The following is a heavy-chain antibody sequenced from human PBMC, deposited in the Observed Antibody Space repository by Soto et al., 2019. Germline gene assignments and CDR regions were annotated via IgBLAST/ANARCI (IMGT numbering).Heavy chain of an antibody. V-gene: IGHV3-53*01. J-gene: IGHJ4*02. CDR1: GFTVSSNY. D-gene: IGHD3-22*01. CDR3: ARGYYYDSSGSDFDY. Sequence: GGSLRLSCAASGFTVSSNYMSWVRQAPGKGLEWVSVIYSVGSTYYADSVKGRFTISRDNSKNTLYLQMNSLRAEDTAVYDCARGYYYDSSGSDFDYWGQGTPVTVSS. CDR2: IYSVGST.